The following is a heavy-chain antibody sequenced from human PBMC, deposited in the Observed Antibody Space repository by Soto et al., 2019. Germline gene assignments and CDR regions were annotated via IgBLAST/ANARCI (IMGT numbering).Heavy chain of an antibody. D-gene: IGHD6-13*01. CDR2: INSDGSST. CDR3: ARDPMYRSSWYYYGMDV. J-gene: IGHJ6*02. CDR1: GFTFSSYW. Sequence: PGGSLRLSCAASGFTFSSYWMHWVRQAPGKGLVWVSRINSDGSSTSYADSVKGRFTISRDNAKNTLYLQMNSLRAEDTAVYYCARDPMYRSSWYYYGMDVWGQGTTVTVSS. V-gene: IGHV3-74*01.